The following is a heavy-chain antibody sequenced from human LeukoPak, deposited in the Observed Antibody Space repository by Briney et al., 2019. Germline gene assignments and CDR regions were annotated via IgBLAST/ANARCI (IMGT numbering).Heavy chain of an antibody. Sequence: SETLSLTCAVYGGSISSSSYYWGWIRQPPGKGLEWIGSIYYSGSTYYNPSLKSRVTISVDTSKNQFSLKLSSVTAADTAVYYCASENCSGGSCYEFDYWGQGTLVTVSS. D-gene: IGHD2-15*01. V-gene: IGHV4-39*01. CDR2: IYYSGST. J-gene: IGHJ4*02. CDR3: ASENCSGGSCYEFDY. CDR1: GGSISSSSYY.